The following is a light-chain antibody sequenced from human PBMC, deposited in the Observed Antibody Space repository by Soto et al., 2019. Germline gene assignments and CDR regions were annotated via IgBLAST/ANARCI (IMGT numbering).Light chain of an antibody. V-gene: IGKV1-8*01. CDR2: AAS. CDR1: QGISSY. J-gene: IGKJ3*01. Sequence: AIRMTQSPSSFSASTGDRVTITCRASQGISSYLAWYQQKPGKAPKLLIYAASTLQSGVPSRFSGSGSGTDFTLTISCLQSEDFATNYCQQYYSYPHTFGPGTKVDIK. CDR3: QQYYSYPHT.